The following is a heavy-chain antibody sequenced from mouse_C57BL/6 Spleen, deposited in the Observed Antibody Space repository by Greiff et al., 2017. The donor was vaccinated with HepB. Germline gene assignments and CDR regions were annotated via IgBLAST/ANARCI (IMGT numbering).Heavy chain of an antibody. Sequence: EVMLVESGGGLVKPGGSLKLSCAASGFTFSDYGMHWVRQAPEKGLEWVAYISSGSSTIYYADTVKGRFTISRDNAKNTLFLQMTSLRSEDTAMYYCANVVAKYYYAMDYWGQGTSVTVSS. CDR2: ISSGSSTI. D-gene: IGHD1-1*01. CDR1: GFTFSDYG. V-gene: IGHV5-17*01. CDR3: ANVVAKYYYAMDY. J-gene: IGHJ4*01.